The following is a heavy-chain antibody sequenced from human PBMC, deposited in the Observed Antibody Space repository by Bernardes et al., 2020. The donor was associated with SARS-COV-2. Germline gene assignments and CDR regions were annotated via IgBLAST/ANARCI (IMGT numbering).Heavy chain of an antibody. V-gene: IGHV3-48*02. D-gene: IGHD3-3*01. CDR1: GFPFSSYS. J-gene: IGHJ4*02. CDR2: ISSRGTTI. Sequence: GGSLRLSCAASGFPFSSYSMNWVRQAPGKGLEWISYISSRGTTIYYADAVKGRFTVSRDNAKNSLFLQMNSLRDEDTAIYYCARDPVSEYDFWSGSQFGGDFWGQGTLVAVSS. CDR3: ARDPVSEYDFWSGSQFGGDF.